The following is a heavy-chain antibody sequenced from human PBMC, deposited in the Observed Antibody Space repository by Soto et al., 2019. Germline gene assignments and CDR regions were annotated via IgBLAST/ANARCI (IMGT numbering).Heavy chain of an antibody. Sequence: PSQTLSLTCAISGDSVSSSSAAWNWIRQSPSRGLEWLGRTYCRSKWYNDYAVSVKSRITINPDTSKNQFSLQLNSVTPEDTAVYYCARQCGGNSPLDYYGMDVWGQGTTVTVSS. J-gene: IGHJ6*02. CDR2: TYCRSKWYN. V-gene: IGHV6-1*01. CDR1: GDSVSSSSAA. CDR3: ARQCGGNSPLDYYGMDV. D-gene: IGHD2-21*02.